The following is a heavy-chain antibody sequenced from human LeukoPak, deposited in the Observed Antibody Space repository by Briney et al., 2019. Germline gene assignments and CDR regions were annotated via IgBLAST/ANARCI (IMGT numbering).Heavy chain of an antibody. V-gene: IGHV1-2*02. CDR1: GYTFTDYY. D-gene: IGHD2-2*01. CDR3: ARANFLYCSSTTCLFDY. J-gene: IGHJ4*02. CDR2: INPNDGDT. Sequence: ASVKVSCKASGYTFTDYYMHWVRQAPGQGFEWMGWINPNDGDTNYAQKFQGRVTMTRDTSISTAHMEVSRLRSDDTAVYYCARANFLYCSSTTCLFDYWGQGSLVTVSS.